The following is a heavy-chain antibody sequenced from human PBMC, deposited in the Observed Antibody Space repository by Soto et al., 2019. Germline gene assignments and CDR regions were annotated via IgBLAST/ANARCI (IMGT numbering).Heavy chain of an antibody. CDR3: ARDGYCSGGSCYSVPAFDY. CDR1: GFTFSSYG. Sequence: GSLRLSCAASGFTFSSYGMHWVRQAPGKGLEWVAVIWYDGSNKYYADSVKGRFTISRDNSKNTLYLQMNSLRAEDTAVYYCARDGYCSGGSCYSVPAFDYWGQGTLVTVSS. D-gene: IGHD2-15*01. CDR2: IWYDGSNK. V-gene: IGHV3-33*01. J-gene: IGHJ4*02.